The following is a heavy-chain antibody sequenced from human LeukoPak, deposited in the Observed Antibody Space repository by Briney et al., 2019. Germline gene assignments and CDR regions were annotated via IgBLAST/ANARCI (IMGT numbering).Heavy chain of an antibody. J-gene: IGHJ2*01. CDR2: IYYSGST. Sequence: SETLSLTCTVSGGSISSYYWSWIRQPPGRGLEWIGYIYYSGSTNYNPSLKSRVTISVDTSKNQFSLKLSSVTAADTAVYYCARSVVYWYFDLWGRGTLVTVSS. V-gene: IGHV4-59*01. CDR3: ARSVVYWYFDL. CDR1: GGSISSYY. D-gene: IGHD2-15*01.